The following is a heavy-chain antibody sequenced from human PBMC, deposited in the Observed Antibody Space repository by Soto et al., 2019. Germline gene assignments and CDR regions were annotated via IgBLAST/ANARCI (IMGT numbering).Heavy chain of an antibody. J-gene: IGHJ4*02. Sequence: ASVKVSCKASGYTFSAFYINWFRQASGEGLQWMGVFNPRSGATEYVQKFQGRVTLTGDTPTSTVYMELSSLRSDDTATYYCASGRTVFDIFTASIMGDFWGQGTQVTVSS. CDR1: GYTFSAFY. CDR3: ASGRTVFDIFTASIMGDF. CDR2: FNPRSGAT. D-gene: IGHD3-9*01. V-gene: IGHV1-46*01.